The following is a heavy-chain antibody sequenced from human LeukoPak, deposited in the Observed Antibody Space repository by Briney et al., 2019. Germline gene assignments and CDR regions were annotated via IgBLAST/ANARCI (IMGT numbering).Heavy chain of an antibody. Sequence: ASVKVSCKVSGYTLTELSMHWVRQAPGKGLEWMGIINPSGGSTSYAQTFQGRVTMTRDTSTSTVYMELSSLRSEDTAVYYCAREPDGRRQLADYWGQGTLVTVSS. J-gene: IGHJ4*02. CDR2: INPSGGST. D-gene: IGHD6-6*01. CDR3: AREPDGRRQLADY. CDR1: GYTLTELS. V-gene: IGHV1-46*01.